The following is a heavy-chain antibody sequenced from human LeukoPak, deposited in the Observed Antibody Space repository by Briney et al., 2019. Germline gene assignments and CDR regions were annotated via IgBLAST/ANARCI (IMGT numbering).Heavy chain of an antibody. D-gene: IGHD3-16*02. J-gene: IGHJ4*02. V-gene: IGHV3-23*01. CDR3: AKVYDYVWGSYRLFDY. Sequence: PGGSLRLSCAASGFTFSSYSMNWVRQAPGKGLEWVSAISGSGGSTYYADSVKGRFTISRDNSKNTLYLQMNSLRAGDTAVYYCAKVYDYVWGSYRLFDYWGQGTLVTVSS. CDR2: ISGSGGST. CDR1: GFTFSSYS.